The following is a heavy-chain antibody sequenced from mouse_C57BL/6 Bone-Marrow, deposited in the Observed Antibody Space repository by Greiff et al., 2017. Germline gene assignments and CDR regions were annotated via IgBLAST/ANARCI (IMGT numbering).Heavy chain of an antibody. V-gene: IGHV1-4*01. CDR1: GYTFTSYT. J-gene: IGHJ3*01. D-gene: IGHD2-12*01. CDR2: INPSSGYT. CDR3: ARGGVYAWFAY. Sequence: VQLQQSGAELARPGASVKMSCKASGYTFTSYTMHWVKQRPGQGLEWIGYINPSSGYTKYNQQFKDKATLTADKSSSTAYMQLRSLTTEDSAVYYCARGGVYAWFAYWGQGTLGTVSA.